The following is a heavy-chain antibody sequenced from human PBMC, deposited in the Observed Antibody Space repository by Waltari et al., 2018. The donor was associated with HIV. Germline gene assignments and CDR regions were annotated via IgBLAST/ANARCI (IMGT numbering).Heavy chain of an antibody. J-gene: IGHJ4*02. D-gene: IGHD4-17*01. CDR1: GFPFRTRG. V-gene: IGHV3-7*01. CDR3: AKLRGTVTTYDY. Sequence: EVQLVESGGGLVQPGGSLRRSCAASGFPFRTRGRRGVRQAPGKGLEWVASITPDGSQAYYVASVEGRFTISKENAENSLYLQMNSLRAEDTAMYYCAKLRGTVTTYDYWGQGTLVTVSS. CDR2: ITPDGSQA.